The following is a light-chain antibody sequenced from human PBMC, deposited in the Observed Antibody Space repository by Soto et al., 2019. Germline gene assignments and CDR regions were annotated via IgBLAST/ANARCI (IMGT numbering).Light chain of an antibody. CDR3: QQSSSTPQT. V-gene: IGKV1-39*01. Sequence: DILMTQSPSSLSASVGDRVTITCRASQSISSYLSWYQQKPGKAPKLLINVASTLQSGVPSRFSGSGSGTDFTLAISSLQPEDFATYYCQQSSSTPQTFGRGTRVEIK. CDR2: VAS. CDR1: QSISSY. J-gene: IGKJ4*01.